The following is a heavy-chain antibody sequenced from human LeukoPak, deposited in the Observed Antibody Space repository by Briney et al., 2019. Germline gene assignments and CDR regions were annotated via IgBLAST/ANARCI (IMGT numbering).Heavy chain of an antibody. CDR1: GFTFSSYA. CDR2: ISYDGSNK. D-gene: IGHD3-22*01. Sequence: GGSLRLSCAASGFTFSSYAIQWVRQAPGKGLEWVAVISYDGSNKYYADSVKGRFTISRDNSKNTLYLQMNSLRAEDTAVYYCARDTRGPYYYDSSGHYRYWGQGTLVTVSS. CDR3: ARDTRGPYYYDSSGHYRY. V-gene: IGHV3-30-3*01. J-gene: IGHJ4*02.